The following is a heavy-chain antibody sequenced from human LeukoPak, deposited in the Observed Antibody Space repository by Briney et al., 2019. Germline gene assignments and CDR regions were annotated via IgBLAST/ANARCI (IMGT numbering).Heavy chain of an antibody. CDR2: INPKSGGT. D-gene: IGHD1-7*01. CDR3: ARGREYYNWNYEDY. Sequence: GSSVKVSCKASGYTFTRYYMHWVRQAPGQGLEGMGWINPKSGGTNYAQKFQDWVTMTREPSLSTAYVELSRLRSDDTAVYYCARGREYYNWNYEDYWRQGTLVSVSS. CDR1: GYTFTRYY. V-gene: IGHV1-2*04. J-gene: IGHJ4*02.